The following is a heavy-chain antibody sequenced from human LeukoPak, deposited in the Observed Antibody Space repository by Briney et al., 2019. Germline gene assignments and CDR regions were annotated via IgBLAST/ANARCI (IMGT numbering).Heavy chain of an antibody. CDR3: ARAISSGSYLNWFDP. CDR1: GGTFSSYA. CDR2: IIPIFGTA. D-gene: IGHD1-26*01. V-gene: IGHV1-69*05. Sequence: ASVKVSCKASGGTFSSYAISWVRQAPGKGLEWRGGIIPIFGTANYAQKFQGRVTITTDESTSTAYMELSSLRSEDTAVYYCARAISSGSYLNWFDPWGQGTLVTVSS. J-gene: IGHJ5*02.